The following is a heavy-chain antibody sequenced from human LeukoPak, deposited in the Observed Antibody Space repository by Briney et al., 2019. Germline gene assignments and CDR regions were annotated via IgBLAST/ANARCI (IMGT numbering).Heavy chain of an antibody. CDR1: GFTFSNYA. J-gene: IGHJ4*02. CDR2: ISYDGSNK. CDR3: VRDRGWYHFDL. Sequence: GRSLRLSCAASGFTFSNYAMHWVRQAPGKGLEWVAVISYDGSNKYYADSVKGRFTISRDNSKNTLYLQMNSLRAEDTAVYYCVRDRGWYHFDLWGQGTLVTVSS. V-gene: IGHV3-30-3*01. D-gene: IGHD3-10*01.